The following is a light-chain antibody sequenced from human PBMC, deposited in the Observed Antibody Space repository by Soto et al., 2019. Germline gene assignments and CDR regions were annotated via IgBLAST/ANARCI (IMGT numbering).Light chain of an antibody. CDR1: QGISNY. Sequence: DIQMTQSPSSLSASVGDRVTITCRASQGISNYLAWYQQKPGKVPELLIYGASTLQSGVPSRFSGSGSGTDFTLTITSLQPEDVATYYCQKYNRAPLTFGQGTRLEIK. CDR3: QKYNRAPLT. CDR2: GAS. J-gene: IGKJ5*01. V-gene: IGKV1-27*01.